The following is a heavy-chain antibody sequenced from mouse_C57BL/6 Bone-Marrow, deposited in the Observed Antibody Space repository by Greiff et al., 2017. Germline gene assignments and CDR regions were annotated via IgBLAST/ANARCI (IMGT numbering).Heavy chain of an antibody. V-gene: IGHV5-4*01. Sequence: EVKLVESGGGLVKPGGSLKLSCAASGFTFSSYAMSWVRQTPEKRLEWVATISDGGSYTYYPDNVKGRFTISRDTAKNNLYLQRSHLKSEDTAMYYCARDRVTTPQAWFAYWGQGTLVTVSA. CDR3: ARDRVTTPQAWFAY. CDR2: ISDGGSYT. D-gene: IGHD2-5*01. CDR1: GFTFSSYA. J-gene: IGHJ3*01.